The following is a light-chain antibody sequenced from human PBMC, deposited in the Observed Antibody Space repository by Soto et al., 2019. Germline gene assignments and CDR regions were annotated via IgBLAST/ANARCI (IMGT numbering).Light chain of an antibody. CDR2: LNTDGSH. Sequence: QLVLTQSPSASASLGASVKITCTLSSGHSYYAIAWHQQQPAKGPRYLMNLNTDGSHTKGDGIPDRFSGSSSGAERYLTISSLQSEDEADYYCQTWGTGPWVFGGGTKLTVL. J-gene: IGLJ3*02. CDR3: QTWGTGPWV. CDR1: SGHSYYA. V-gene: IGLV4-69*01.